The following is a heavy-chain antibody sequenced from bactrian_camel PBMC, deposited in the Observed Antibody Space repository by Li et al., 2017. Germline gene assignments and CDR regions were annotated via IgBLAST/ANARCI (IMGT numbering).Heavy chain of an antibody. Sequence: DVQLVESGGGSVQAVGSLSLSCKASGFTFSSYTMSWVRQAQGKGLEWVSGINSLGGSTYYADFVKGRFTISRANTVNTAYLQMDSLKSEDTAQYYCVALAWGFNYWGQGTQVTVS. J-gene: IGHJ4*01. D-gene: IGHD1*01. V-gene: IGHV3S40*01. CDR2: INSLGGST. CDR3: VALAWGFNY. CDR1: GFTFSSYT.